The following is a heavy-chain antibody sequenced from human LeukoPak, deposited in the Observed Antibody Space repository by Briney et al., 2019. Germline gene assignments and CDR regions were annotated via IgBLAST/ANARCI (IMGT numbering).Heavy chain of an antibody. V-gene: IGHV4-59*01. D-gene: IGHD3-22*01. Sequence: SETLSLTCTVSGGSISSYYWSWIRQPPGKGLEWIGYIYYSGSTNYNPSLKSRVTISVDTSKNQFSLKLSSVTAADTAVYYCARVVIAPLRFDPWGQGTLVTVSS. CDR2: IYYSGST. CDR1: GGSISSYY. CDR3: ARVVIAPLRFDP. J-gene: IGHJ5*02.